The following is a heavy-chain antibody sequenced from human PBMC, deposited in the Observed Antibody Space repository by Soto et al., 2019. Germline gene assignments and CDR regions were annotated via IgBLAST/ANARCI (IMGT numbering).Heavy chain of an antibody. J-gene: IGHJ5*02. CDR2: IIPIFGTA. D-gene: IGHD3-22*01. Sequence: QVQLVQSGAEVKKPGSSVKVSCKASGGTFSSYAISWVRLAPGQGLEWMGGIIPIFGTANYAQKFQGRVTITADESTSTAYMELSSLRSEDTAVYYCARYGYYYDSSGYYNWFDPWGQGTLVTVSS. CDR3: ARYGYYYDSSGYYNWFDP. CDR1: GGTFSSYA. V-gene: IGHV1-69*01.